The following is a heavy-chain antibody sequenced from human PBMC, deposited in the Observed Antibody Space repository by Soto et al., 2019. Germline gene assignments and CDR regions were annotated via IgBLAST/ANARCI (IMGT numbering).Heavy chain of an antibody. CDR2: TNSDGSTT. J-gene: IGHJ4*02. D-gene: IGHD6-6*01. CDR3: AKGSSSSVFYY. Sequence: PGGSLRLSCAASGFTFSSYWMHWVRQAPGKGLVWVSRTNSDGSTTTYADSVKGRFTISRDNSKNTLYLQMNSLRAEDTAVYYCAKGSSSSVFYYWGQGTLVTVSS. V-gene: IGHV3-74*01. CDR1: GFTFSSYW.